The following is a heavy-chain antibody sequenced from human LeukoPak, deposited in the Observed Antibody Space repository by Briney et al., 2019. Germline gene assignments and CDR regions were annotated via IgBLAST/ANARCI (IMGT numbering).Heavy chain of an antibody. V-gene: IGHV5-51*01. J-gene: IGHJ4*02. CDR1: GYSFSNYW. Sequence: GESLKTSCKGSGYSFSNYWIGLVRQPPGKGVGWVGIIYLGASDTKSNPSFQGQGPMTAHSARTPAYLQGSRLKAWDTATYFWARQSISTRGPILDSGGQGTRVIVSS. D-gene: IGHD6-6*01. CDR3: ARQSISTRGPILDS. CDR2: IYLGASDT.